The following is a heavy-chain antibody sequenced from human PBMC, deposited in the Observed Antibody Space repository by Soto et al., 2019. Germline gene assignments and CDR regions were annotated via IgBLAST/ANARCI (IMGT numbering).Heavy chain of an antibody. CDR3: AREDFWSGAPYYYYGMDV. CDR2: INAGNGNT. Sequence: SVKVSCKASGYTFTSYAMHWVRQAPGQRLEWMGWINAGNGNTKYSQKFQGRVTITRDTSASTAYMELSSLRSEDTAVYYCAREDFWSGAPYYYYGMDVWGQGTTVTVSS. J-gene: IGHJ6*02. D-gene: IGHD3-3*01. V-gene: IGHV1-3*01. CDR1: GYTFTSYA.